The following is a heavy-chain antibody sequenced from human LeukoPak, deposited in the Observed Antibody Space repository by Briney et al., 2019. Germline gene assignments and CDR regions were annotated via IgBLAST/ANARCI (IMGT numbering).Heavy chain of an antibody. D-gene: IGHD3-3*01. CDR2: IYYSGST. Sequence: SETLSLTCTVSGGSISSYYWSWIRQPPGKGLEWIGDIYYSGSTNYNPSLKSRVTISVDTTKNQFSLKLSSVTAADTAVYYCARGRTYYDPLYYYYMDVWGKGTTVTVSS. CDR3: ARGRTYYDPLYYYYMDV. J-gene: IGHJ6*03. CDR1: GGSISSYY. V-gene: IGHV4-59*01.